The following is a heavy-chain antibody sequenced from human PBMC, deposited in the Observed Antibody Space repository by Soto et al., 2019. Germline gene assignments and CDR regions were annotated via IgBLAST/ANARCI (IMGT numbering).Heavy chain of an antibody. CDR3: ARDRAGETDYYYYYGMDV. CDR2: INHSGST. V-gene: IGHV4-34*01. J-gene: IGHJ6*02. Sequence: SETLSLTCAVYGGSFSGYYWSWIRQPPGKGLEWIGEINHSGSTNYNPPLKSRVTISVDTSKNQFSLKLSSVTAADTAVYYCARDRAGETDYYYYYGMDVWGQGTTVTVSS. CDR1: GGSFSGYY. D-gene: IGHD2-21*01.